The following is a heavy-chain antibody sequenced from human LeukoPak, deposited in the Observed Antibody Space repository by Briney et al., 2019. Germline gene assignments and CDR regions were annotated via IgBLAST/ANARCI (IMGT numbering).Heavy chain of an antibody. J-gene: IGHJ5*02. Sequence: SETLSLTCTISGGSISGASIRGTTYYWGCVRQPPGKGLEWIGSIYYNGHTFFNPSLKSRVTMSLDTSRNQVSLKLSSVTAADMAVYYCVRSPKGTAVTANWFDPWGQGTLVTVSS. V-gene: IGHV4-39*07. CDR2: IYYNGHT. D-gene: IGHD6-19*01. CDR1: GGSISGASIRGTTYY. CDR3: VRSPKGTAVTANWFDP.